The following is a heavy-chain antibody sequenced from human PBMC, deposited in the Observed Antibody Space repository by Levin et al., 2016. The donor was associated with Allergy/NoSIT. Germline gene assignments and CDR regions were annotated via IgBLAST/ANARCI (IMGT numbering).Heavy chain of an antibody. J-gene: IGHJ4*02. CDR3: ARVSSSGWYDY. Sequence: PGKGLEWIGYIYYSGSTYYNPSLKSRVTISVDTSKNQFSLKLSSVTAADTAVYYCARVSSSGWYDYWGRGNPGHRLL. V-gene: IGHV4-30-4*01. D-gene: IGHD6-19*01. CDR2: IYYSGST.